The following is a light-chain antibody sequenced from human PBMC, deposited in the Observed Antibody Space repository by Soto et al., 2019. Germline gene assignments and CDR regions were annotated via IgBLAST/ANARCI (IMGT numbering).Light chain of an antibody. Sequence: IQLTQSPSSLSASVGDRVTITCRASQGISRYLARYQQKTGKDNKLMIYVAYTLQSGVPSRFSGSGSGTDFTLTISSLQPEDFATYYCQQFNSYPLTFGQGKRLEIK. CDR1: QGISRY. CDR2: VAY. V-gene: IGKV1-9*01. CDR3: QQFNSYPLT. J-gene: IGKJ5*01.